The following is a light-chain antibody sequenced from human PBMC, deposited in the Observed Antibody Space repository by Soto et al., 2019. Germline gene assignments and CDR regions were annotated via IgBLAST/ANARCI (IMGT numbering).Light chain of an antibody. CDR1: QSISSW. Sequence: DIQMTQSPSTLSASVGDRVTITCRASQSISSWLAWYQQKPGKAPKLLIYDASSLESGVPSRFSGSGSGTEFTLTISGLQPDDFATYYCQKYNSYSRGCTFGQGTKGEIK. CDR2: DAS. J-gene: IGKJ1*01. CDR3: QKYNSYSRGCT. V-gene: IGKV1-5*01.